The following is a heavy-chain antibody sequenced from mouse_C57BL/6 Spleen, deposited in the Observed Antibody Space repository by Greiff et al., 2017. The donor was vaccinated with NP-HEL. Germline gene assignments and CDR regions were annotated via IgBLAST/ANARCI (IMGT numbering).Heavy chain of an antibody. J-gene: IGHJ2*01. D-gene: IGHD1-1*01. Sequence: EVHLVESGGDLVKPGGSLKLSCAASGFTFSSYGMSWVRQTPDKRLEWVATISSGGSYTYYPDSVKGRFTISRDNAKNTLYLQMSSLKSEDTAMYYCARRATVVAFDYWGQGTTLTVSS. V-gene: IGHV5-6*01. CDR3: ARRATVVAFDY. CDR2: ISSGGSYT. CDR1: GFTFSSYG.